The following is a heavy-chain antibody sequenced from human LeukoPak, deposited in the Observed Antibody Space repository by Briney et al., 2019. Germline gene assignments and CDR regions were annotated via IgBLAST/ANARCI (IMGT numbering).Heavy chain of an antibody. D-gene: IGHD3-10*01. CDR1: GFTFSIYE. Sequence: GGSLRLSCAASGFTFSIYEMNWVRQAPGKGLEWVSYISSSGSTIYYADSLKGRFTISRDNAKNSLYLQMNSLRAEDTGVYYCARDMAGSGNYYNNPHGLDVWGQGTTVGVSS. CDR3: ARDMAGSGNYYNNPHGLDV. J-gene: IGHJ6*02. V-gene: IGHV3-48*03. CDR2: ISSSGSTI.